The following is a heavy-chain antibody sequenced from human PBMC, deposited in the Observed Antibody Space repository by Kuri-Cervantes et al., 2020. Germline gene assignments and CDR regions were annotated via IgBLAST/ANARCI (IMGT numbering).Heavy chain of an antibody. V-gene: IGHV3-33*01. CDR2: IWYDGSNK. CDR1: GFTFSSYG. CDR3: ARPGHCSGGSCQRAFDI. Sequence: GGSLRLSCAASGFTFSSYGMHWVRQAPGKGLEWVAVIWYDGSNKYYADSVKGRFTISRDNSKNTLYLQMNSLRHEDTAVYYCARPGHCSGGSCQRAFDIWGPGTMVTVSS. D-gene: IGHD2-15*01. J-gene: IGHJ3*02.